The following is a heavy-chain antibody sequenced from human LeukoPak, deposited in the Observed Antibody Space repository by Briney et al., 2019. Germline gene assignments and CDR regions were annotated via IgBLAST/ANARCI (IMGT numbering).Heavy chain of an antibody. D-gene: IGHD6-13*01. CDR1: GGSFSGYN. CDR3: ARYLDSLVVPSGYSSSWYGDAFDI. CDR2: INHSGST. V-gene: IGHV4-34*01. Sequence: SETLSLTCAVYGGSFSGYNWSWIRQPPGKGLEWIGEINHSGSTNYNPSLKSRVTISVDTSKNQFSLKLSSVTAADTAVYYCARYLDSLVVPSGYSSSWYGDAFDIWGQGTMDTVSS. J-gene: IGHJ3*02.